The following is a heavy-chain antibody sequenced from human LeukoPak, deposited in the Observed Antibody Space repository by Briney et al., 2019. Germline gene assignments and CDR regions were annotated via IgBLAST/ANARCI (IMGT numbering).Heavy chain of an antibody. CDR1: GFTFSSYW. CDR3: ARAMVRGGNWFDP. Sequence: GGSLRLSCAASGFTFSSYWMSWVRQAPGKGLEWVANIKQDGSEKYYVDSVKGRFTISRDNAKNSLYLQMNSLRAEDTAVYYCARAMVRGGNWFDPWGQGTLVTVSS. D-gene: IGHD3-10*01. V-gene: IGHV3-7*01. CDR2: IKQDGSEK. J-gene: IGHJ5*02.